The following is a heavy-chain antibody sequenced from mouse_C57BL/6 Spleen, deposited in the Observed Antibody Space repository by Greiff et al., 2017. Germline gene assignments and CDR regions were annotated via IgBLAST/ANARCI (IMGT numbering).Heavy chain of an antibody. CDR1: GYAFSSYW. V-gene: IGHV1-80*01. J-gene: IGHJ4*01. Sequence: VQLQESGAELVKPGASVKISCKASGYAFSSYWMNWVKQRPGKGLEWIGQIYPGDGDTNYNGKLKGKATLTADKSSSTAYMQLSSLTSEDSAVYFCARDDGYLYYAMDYWGQGTSVTVSS. CDR2: IYPGDGDT. D-gene: IGHD2-3*01. CDR3: ARDDGYLYYAMDY.